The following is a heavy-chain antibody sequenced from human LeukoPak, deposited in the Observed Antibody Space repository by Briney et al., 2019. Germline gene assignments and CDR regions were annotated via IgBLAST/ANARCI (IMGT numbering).Heavy chain of an antibody. CDR1: GVSISSYY. Sequence: SETLSLTCTVPGVSISSYYWSWIRQPPGKGLEWIGYSYYSGSTNYNPSLKSRVTISVDTSKNQFSLKLSSVTAADTAVYYCARGRYCSSTSRADECYFDYWGQGTLVTVSS. CDR2: SYYSGST. CDR3: ARGRYCSSTSRADECYFDY. J-gene: IGHJ4*02. D-gene: IGHD2-2*01. V-gene: IGHV4-59*01.